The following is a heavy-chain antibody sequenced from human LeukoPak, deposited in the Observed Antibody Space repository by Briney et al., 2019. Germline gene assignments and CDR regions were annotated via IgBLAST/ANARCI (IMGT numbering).Heavy chain of an antibody. CDR3: ARILWFGGSHFDY. J-gene: IGHJ4*02. Sequence: ASVKVSCKASGYTFTGYYMHWVRQAPGQGLEWMGWINPNSGGTNYAQNFQGRVTMTRDTSISTAYMELSRLRSDDTAVYYCARILWFGGSHFDYWGQGTLVTVSS. CDR2: INPNSGGT. CDR1: GYTFTGYY. D-gene: IGHD3-10*01. V-gene: IGHV1-2*02.